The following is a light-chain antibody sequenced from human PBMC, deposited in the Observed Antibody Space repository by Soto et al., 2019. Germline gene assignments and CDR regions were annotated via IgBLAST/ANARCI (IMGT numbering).Light chain of an antibody. J-gene: IGKJ1*01. CDR2: SGD. CDR1: QSVSSS. Sequence: EVVVTQSPYTLSLSPGETATLSCRAIQSVSSSVAWYQHKPGQSPRLVVYSGDKRAPGIPPRFSGRGSGTDFTLTISSLESDDFAIYYCQQRYSWLRAFGPGTKVDIK. CDR3: QQRYSWLRA. V-gene: IGKV3-11*01.